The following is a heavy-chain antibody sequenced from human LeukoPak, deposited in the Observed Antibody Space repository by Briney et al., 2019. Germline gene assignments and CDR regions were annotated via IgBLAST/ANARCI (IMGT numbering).Heavy chain of an antibody. V-gene: IGHV3-9*03. D-gene: IGHD1-26*01. J-gene: IGHJ4*02. CDR2: ISWNRGNI. CDR1: GFTFDDYA. Sequence: GGSLRLSCAASGFTFDDYAMHWVRQAPGKGLEWVSGISWNRGNIGYADSVKGRFTISRDNAKNSLYLQMNSLRAEDMALYYCAKDIGADSGSYGYYFDYWGQGTLVTVSS. CDR3: AKDIGADSGSYGYYFDY.